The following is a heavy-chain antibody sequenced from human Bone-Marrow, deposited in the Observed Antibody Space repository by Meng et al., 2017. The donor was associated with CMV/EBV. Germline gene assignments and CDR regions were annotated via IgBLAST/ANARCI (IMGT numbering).Heavy chain of an antibody. D-gene: IGHD2-15*01. CDR2: SNPKSGGT. CDR1: ACTFTGYS. CDR3: ARDLGGYCSGGSCL. Sequence: VGLVQSGAAVKEPGASVKVCCNASACTFTGYSLHWVRQAPGPGLDWMRWSNPKSGGTHYAQKFPGRVTMNRDTYISTAYMELSRLRSDDSAVYYCARDLGGYCSGGSCLWGQGTLVTVSS. V-gene: IGHV1-2*02. J-gene: IGHJ4*02.